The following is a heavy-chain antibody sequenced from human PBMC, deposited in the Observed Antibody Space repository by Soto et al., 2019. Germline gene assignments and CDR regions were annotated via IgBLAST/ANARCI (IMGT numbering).Heavy chain of an antibody. V-gene: IGHV3-23*01. CDR1: GFSFNGYA. Sequence: GGSLRLSCAASGFSFNGYAMHWVRQSPGKGLEWVSDITGSDNTTYYADSVKGRFTISRDTSKNTLYLQMSSLRADATAVYYCAPMGVWGQGTTVTVSS. J-gene: IGHJ6*02. CDR2: ITGSDNTT. CDR3: APMGV.